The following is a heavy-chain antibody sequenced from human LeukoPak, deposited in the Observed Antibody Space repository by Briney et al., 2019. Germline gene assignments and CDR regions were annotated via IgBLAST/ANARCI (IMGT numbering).Heavy chain of an antibody. Sequence: QPGGSLRLACAASGFTFSNYAMSWVRQAPGKGLEWVSVISGRGGSTYYADSVKGRFTISRDNSKNTLYLQMNSLRAEDTAVYYCAKGRWEVNLSDAFDIWGQGTLVTVSS. D-gene: IGHD1-26*01. CDR2: ISGRGGST. CDR1: GFTFSNYA. CDR3: AKGRWEVNLSDAFDI. V-gene: IGHV3-23*01. J-gene: IGHJ3*02.